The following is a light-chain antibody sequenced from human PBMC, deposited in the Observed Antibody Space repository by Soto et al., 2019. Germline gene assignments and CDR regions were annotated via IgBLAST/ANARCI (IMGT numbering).Light chain of an antibody. CDR2: DAS. V-gene: IGKV3-20*01. J-gene: IGKJ2*01. Sequence: EIVLTQSPGTLSLSPGKRATLTCRASQSVSSTYLAWYQQKPGQAPRLLMYDASSRATGIPDRFSGSGSGTDFTLTISRLEPEDFAVYYCQQFGTSFPYTFGQGTKLDIK. CDR3: QQFGTSFPYT. CDR1: QSVSSTY.